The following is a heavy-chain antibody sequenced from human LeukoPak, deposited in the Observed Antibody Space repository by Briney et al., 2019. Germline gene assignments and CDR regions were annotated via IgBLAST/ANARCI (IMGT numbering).Heavy chain of an antibody. CDR2: ISSRSTTI. V-gene: IGHV3-48*04. Sequence: PGGSLRLPCTASGFDFSNSFMTWVRQAPGKGLEGISYISSRSTTIYYADSVKGRFTISRDNGKNTVYLQMNNLRVDDTAVFYCGKGSLAVPATPLDFWGQGTLVTVSS. J-gene: IGHJ4*02. D-gene: IGHD2-15*01. CDR1: GFDFSNSF. CDR3: GKGSLAVPATPLDF.